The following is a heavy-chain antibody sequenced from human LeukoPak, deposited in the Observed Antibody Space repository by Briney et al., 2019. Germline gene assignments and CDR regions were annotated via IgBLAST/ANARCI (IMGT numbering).Heavy chain of an antibody. V-gene: IGHV3-30-3*01. J-gene: IGHJ6*02. CDR2: TAYDGNSK. CDR3: ARGHCSGGSCYSVYYYYYGMDV. CDR1: GFTFSSYA. D-gene: IGHD2-15*01. Sequence: GRSLRLSCAASGFTFSSYAMHWVRQAPGKGLEWVAVTAYDGNSKYYADSVQGRFTISRDNSKNTLDLQMNSLRGEDTAVYYCARGHCSGGSCYSVYYYYYGMDVWGQGTTVTVSS.